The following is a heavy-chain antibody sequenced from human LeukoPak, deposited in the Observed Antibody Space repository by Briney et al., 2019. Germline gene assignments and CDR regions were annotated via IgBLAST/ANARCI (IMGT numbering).Heavy chain of an antibody. CDR2: ISYDGSNK. CDR1: GFTFSSYG. D-gene: IGHD2-15*01. CDR3: AKDRSPRFCGGGSCYSAPFGMDV. V-gene: IGHV3-30*18. Sequence: PGGSLRLSCAASGFTFSSYGMNRVRQAPGKGLEWVAVISYDGSNKYYADSVKGRFTISRDNSKNTHLQMNSLRAEDTAVYYCAKDRSPRFCGGGSCYSAPFGMDVWGQGTTVKVSS. J-gene: IGHJ6*02.